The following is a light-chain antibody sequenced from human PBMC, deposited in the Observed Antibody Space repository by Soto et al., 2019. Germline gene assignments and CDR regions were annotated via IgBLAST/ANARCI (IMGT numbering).Light chain of an antibody. J-gene: IGKJ4*01. V-gene: IGKV3D-20*02. Sequence: EIVLTHSPGTLSLSPGERATLSCRASQSVSSNLLAWYQEKPGQAPSLLIYGAYTRATGIPARFSGSGSGTDFTLTISSLEPEDFAVYYCQQRSSRFGGGTKVDIK. CDR3: QQRSSR. CDR2: GAY. CDR1: QSVSSNL.